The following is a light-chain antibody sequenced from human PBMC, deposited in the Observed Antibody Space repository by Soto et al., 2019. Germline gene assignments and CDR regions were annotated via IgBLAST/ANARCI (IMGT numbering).Light chain of an antibody. J-gene: IGKJ5*01. CDR2: STS. CDR3: QQHSQWPIT. V-gene: IGKV3-20*01. Sequence: EIVLTQSPGALSLFPGERGTLSCRASQRFGSSNLAWYQQKPGQAPRLLIYSTSTRAAGIPDRFSGSGSGTEFTLTISSLQPEDFAVYYCQQHSQWPITVGQGTRLEIK. CDR1: QRFGSSN.